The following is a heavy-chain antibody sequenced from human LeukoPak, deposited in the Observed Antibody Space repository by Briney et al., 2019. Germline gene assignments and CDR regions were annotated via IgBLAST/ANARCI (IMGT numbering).Heavy chain of an antibody. D-gene: IGHD2-15*01. V-gene: IGHV1-18*01. Sequence: ASVKCTYTASGYAFTNFGISWVRQAPGQGLEWMGWISPYNGNTDYPQKVRGRVTMTTDTSTSTAYMELRSLRSDDTAVYYCARGGVGHCSGGSCPTSWFDPWGERPLLTVSS. CDR3: ARGGVGHCSGGSCPTSWFDP. J-gene: IGHJ5*02. CDR2: ISPYNGNT. CDR1: GYAFTNFG.